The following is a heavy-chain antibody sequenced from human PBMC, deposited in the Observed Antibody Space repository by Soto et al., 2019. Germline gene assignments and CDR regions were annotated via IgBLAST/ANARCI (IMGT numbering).Heavy chain of an antibody. CDR3: ARHEHNIYGFDV. Sequence: QVQPQESGPGLVKPSDTLSLTCAVSGGSINSVNWWSWVRQSPGKGLEWIGEMHPGGSTNYNPSLQSRVTVSMDKSRNQFSLRMSSVTAADTAVYFCARHEHNIYGFDVWGRGTTVTVSS. V-gene: IGHV4-4*02. CDR2: MHPGGST. J-gene: IGHJ6*01. D-gene: IGHD1-1*01. CDR1: GGSINSVNW.